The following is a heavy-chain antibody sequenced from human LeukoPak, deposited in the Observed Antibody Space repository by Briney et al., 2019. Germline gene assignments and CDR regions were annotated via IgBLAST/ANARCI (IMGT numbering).Heavy chain of an antibody. CDR3: AKAFYYCSSTSCYRGLIYGMDV. Sequence: GGSLRLSCAASGFTFDDYAMHWVRQAPGKGLEWVSGISWNSGSIGYADSVKGRFTISRDNAKNFLYLQMNSLRAEDTALYYCAKAFYYCSSTSCYRGLIYGMDVWGQGTTVTVSS. CDR1: GFTFDDYA. V-gene: IGHV3-9*01. CDR2: ISWNSGSI. J-gene: IGHJ6*02. D-gene: IGHD2-2*02.